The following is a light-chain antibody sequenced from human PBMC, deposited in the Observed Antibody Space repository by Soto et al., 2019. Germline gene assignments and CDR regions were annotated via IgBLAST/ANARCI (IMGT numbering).Light chain of an antibody. CDR1: SSDVGGYNY. J-gene: IGLJ1*01. CDR3: SSYAGSNTHYV. V-gene: IGLV2-8*01. CDR2: EAI. Sequence: QSAPTQTPSASGSLGQSVTISCTGTSSDVGGYNYVSWYQQHPGKAPKLLIYEAIKRPSGVPDRFSGSKSGNTASLTVSGLQTDDEADYYCSSYAGSNTHYVFGTGTKVTVL.